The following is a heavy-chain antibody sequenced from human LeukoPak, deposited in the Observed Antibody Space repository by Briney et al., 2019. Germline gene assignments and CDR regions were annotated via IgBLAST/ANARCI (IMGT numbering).Heavy chain of an antibody. J-gene: IGHJ4*02. CDR2: AFYTGNT. D-gene: IGHD2-2*01. CDR1: GASISHYY. CDR3: ASLSHCSTSSCFDY. Sequence: SETLSLTCTVSGASISHYYWSWIRQPPGRGLEWIGCAFYTGNTNYNPSLKSRVTISIDTSKSRFSLRLTSVTAADTAIYYCASLSHCSTSSCFDYWGRGTLVTVSS. V-gene: IGHV4-59*01.